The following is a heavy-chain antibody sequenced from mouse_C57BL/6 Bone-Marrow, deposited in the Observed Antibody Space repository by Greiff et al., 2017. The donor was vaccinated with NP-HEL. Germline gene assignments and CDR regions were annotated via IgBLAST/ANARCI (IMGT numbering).Heavy chain of an antibody. CDR2: IDPENGDT. D-gene: IGHD1-1*01. V-gene: IGHV14-4*01. J-gene: IGHJ2*01. CDR1: GFNIKDDY. Sequence: VQLQQSGAELVRPGASVKLSCTASGFNIKDDYMHWVKQRPEQGLEWIGWIDPENGDTEYASKFQGKATITADTSSNTAYLQLSSLTSEDTAVYYCTTEGITTVVFDYGGQGTTLTVSS. CDR3: TTEGITTVVFDY.